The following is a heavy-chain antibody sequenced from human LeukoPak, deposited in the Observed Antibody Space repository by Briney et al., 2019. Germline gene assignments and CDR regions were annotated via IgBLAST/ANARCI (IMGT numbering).Heavy chain of an antibody. CDR1: GFSFSSSA. J-gene: IGHJ4*02. D-gene: IGHD3-10*01. CDR3: ARVGYYASGPFSYFDY. V-gene: IGHV3-30-3*01. CDR2: ISYDGSNE. Sequence: GGSLRLSCAVSGFSFSSSAMSWVRQAPGKGLEWVAVISYDGSNEYYADSVKGRFTISRDNSKNTLYLQMNSLSVEDTAVYYCARVGYYASGPFSYFDYWGQGTLVTVSS.